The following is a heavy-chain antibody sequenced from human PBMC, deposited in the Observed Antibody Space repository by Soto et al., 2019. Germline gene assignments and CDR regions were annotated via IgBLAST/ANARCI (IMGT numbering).Heavy chain of an antibody. J-gene: IGHJ3*02. D-gene: IGHD4-17*01. Sequence: GGSLRLSCAASGFTFSSYGMHWVRQAPGKGLEWVAVIWYDGSNKYYADSVKGRFTISRDNSKNTLYLQMNSLRAEDTAVYYCARGIYGDYPFDAFDIWGQGTMVTVSS. CDR3: ARGIYGDYPFDAFDI. CDR2: IWYDGSNK. V-gene: IGHV3-33*01. CDR1: GFTFSSYG.